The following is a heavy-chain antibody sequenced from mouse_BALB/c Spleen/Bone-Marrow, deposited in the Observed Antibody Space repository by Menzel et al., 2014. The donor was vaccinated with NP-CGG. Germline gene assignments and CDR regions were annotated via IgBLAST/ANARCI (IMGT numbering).Heavy chain of an antibody. CDR2: INPSNVDT. D-gene: IGHD1-1*01. J-gene: IGHJ3*01. CDR1: GYTFTSYY. V-gene: IGHV1S120*01. CDR3: QRGYTGIPINYAPAS. Sequence: VQRVESGAELVKPGASVKLSCKASGYTFTSYYMFWVKQRPGQGPEWIGEINPSNVDTNFNEKFKSKATLTVDKSSKPASMQSRSWQSEAFGFFSCQRGYTGIPINYAPASWGKG.